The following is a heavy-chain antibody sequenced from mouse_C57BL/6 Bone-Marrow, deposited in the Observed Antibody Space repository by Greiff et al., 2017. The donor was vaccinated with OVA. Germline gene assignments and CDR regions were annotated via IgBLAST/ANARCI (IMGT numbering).Heavy chain of an antibody. CDR3: ARSGDYYGSSYGY. Sequence: QVQLQQSGPELVKPGASVKISCKASGYAFSSSWMNWVKQRPGKGLEWIGRIYPGDGDTNYNGKFKGKATLTADKSSSTAYMQLSSLTSEDSAVYFCARSGDYYGSSYGYWGQGTTLTVSS. V-gene: IGHV1-82*01. CDR2: IYPGDGDT. CDR1: GYAFSSSW. D-gene: IGHD1-1*01. J-gene: IGHJ2*01.